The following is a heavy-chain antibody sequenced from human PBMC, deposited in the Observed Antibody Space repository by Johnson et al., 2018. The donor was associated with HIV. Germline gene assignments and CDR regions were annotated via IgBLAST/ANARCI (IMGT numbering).Heavy chain of an antibody. D-gene: IGHD6-6*01. V-gene: IGHV3-33*01. J-gene: IGHJ3*02. CDR2: IWFDGSNK. Sequence: QVQLVESGGGVVQPGRSLRLSCAASGFTFSTYGMHWVRPAPGKGLAWVAVIWFDGSNKDYADSVKGRFTISRDNSKNTLYLQMNSLRAGDTAVYYCARAVYSSSSSCAFDIWGQGTMVTVSS. CDR1: GFTFSTYG. CDR3: ARAVYSSSSSCAFDI.